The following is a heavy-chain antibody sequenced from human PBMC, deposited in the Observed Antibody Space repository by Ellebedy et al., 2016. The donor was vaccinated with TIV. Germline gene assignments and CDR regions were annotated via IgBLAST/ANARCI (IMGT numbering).Heavy chain of an antibody. Sequence: GESLKISCAVSGFSLSANYMSWVRQAPGKGLEWVSIIYSAGSTHYADSVKGRFTISRDTSKNTVFLQMNTLRAEDTAVYYCARVDLGLAFDYWGRGALVTVSS. CDR3: ARVDLGLAFDY. CDR1: GFSLSANY. V-gene: IGHV3-53*01. J-gene: IGHJ4*02. CDR2: IYSAGST. D-gene: IGHD3/OR15-3a*01.